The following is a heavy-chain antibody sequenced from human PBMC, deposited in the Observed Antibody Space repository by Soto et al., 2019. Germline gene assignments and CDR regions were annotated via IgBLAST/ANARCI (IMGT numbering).Heavy chain of an antibody. J-gene: IGHJ4*02. D-gene: IGHD3-22*01. CDR2: IHYSGTT. CDR3: ARPYESGGFYYGFDY. V-gene: IGHV4-39*01. Sequence: QLQVQESGPGLVKPSETLSLTCTVSGVSIDSSRYYWGWIRQPPGKGLEWIGNIHYSGTTYYNPSLKSRVIISVNMSKNQFSLRLNSVTAADTAVYYCARPYESGGFYYGFDYWGQGTPVTVSS. CDR1: GVSIDSSRYY.